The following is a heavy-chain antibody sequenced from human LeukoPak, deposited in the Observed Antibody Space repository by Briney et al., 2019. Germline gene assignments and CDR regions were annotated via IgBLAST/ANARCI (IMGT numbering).Heavy chain of an antibody. J-gene: IGHJ3*02. D-gene: IGHD2/OR15-2a*01. CDR1: GGSFSGYY. Sequence: SETLSLTCAVYGGSFSGYYWSWIRQPPGKGLEWIGEINHSGSTNYNPSLKSRVTISVDTSKNQFSLKLSPVTAADTAVYYCARRLRLKNPGGDAFDIWGQGTVVTVSS. V-gene: IGHV4-34*01. CDR2: INHSGST. CDR3: ARRLRLKNPGGDAFDI.